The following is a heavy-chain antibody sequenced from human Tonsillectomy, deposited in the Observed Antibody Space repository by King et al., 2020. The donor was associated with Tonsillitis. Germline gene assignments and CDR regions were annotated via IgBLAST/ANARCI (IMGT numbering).Heavy chain of an antibody. D-gene: IGHD2-21*01. CDR3: ARASLGALDSVHPLRRFDP. CDR2: LYHSGST. J-gene: IGHJ5*02. Sequence: QLQESGPGLVKPSETLSLTCTVSGYSISSGYYWGWIRQPPGKGLEWIGSLYHSGSTYYNPSLKRRVTLSVDTSKNQFSLRLTSLTAADTATYYCARASLGALDSVHPLRRFDPRGQGTLVTVSS. V-gene: IGHV4-38-2*02. CDR1: GYSISSGYY.